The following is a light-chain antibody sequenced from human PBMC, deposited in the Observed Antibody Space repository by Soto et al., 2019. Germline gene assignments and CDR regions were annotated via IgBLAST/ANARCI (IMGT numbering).Light chain of an antibody. CDR3: ATWDDSLSGYV. CDR2: KNN. CDR1: SSNIGNNY. V-gene: IGLV1-47*01. Sequence: SGLTQPPSASGTPGQRVTMACSGSSSNIGNNYLYWYQQLPGMAPKLLVYKNNQRPSGVPERFSGSKSGTSASLAISGLRSEDEADYYCATWDDSLSGYVFATGTKVTVL. J-gene: IGLJ1*01.